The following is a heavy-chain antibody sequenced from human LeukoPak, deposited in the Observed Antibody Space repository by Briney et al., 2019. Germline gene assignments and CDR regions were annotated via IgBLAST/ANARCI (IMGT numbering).Heavy chain of an antibody. CDR3: ARGASRDYFDY. J-gene: IGHJ4*02. CDR1: GGSVSSYY. D-gene: IGHD5/OR15-5a*01. V-gene: IGHV4-59*02. CDR2: IYYSGST. Sequence: SETLSLTCTVSGGSVSSYYWSWIRQPPGKGLEWIGYIYYSGSTNYNPSLKSRVTISVDTSKNQFSLKLSSVTAADTAVYYCARGASRDYFDYWGQGTLVTVSS.